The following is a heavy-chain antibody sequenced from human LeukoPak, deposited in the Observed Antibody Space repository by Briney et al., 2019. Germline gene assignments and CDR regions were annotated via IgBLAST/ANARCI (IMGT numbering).Heavy chain of an antibody. Sequence: GGSLRLSCAASGFTLSNYGLNWVRQAPGKGLEWVSHISSSGSAKYYADSVKGRFTISRDNAKNSLYLQMNSLRDEDTAVFYCASGSGHWGQGTLVTVSS. V-gene: IGHV3-48*02. CDR1: GFTLSNYG. CDR3: ASGSGH. J-gene: IGHJ4*02. CDR2: ISSSGSAK. D-gene: IGHD2-2*03.